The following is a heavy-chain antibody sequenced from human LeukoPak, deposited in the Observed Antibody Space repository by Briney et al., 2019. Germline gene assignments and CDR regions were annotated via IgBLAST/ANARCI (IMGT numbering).Heavy chain of an antibody. V-gene: IGHV3-21*01. J-gene: IGHJ6*02. D-gene: IGHD3-9*01. CDR2: ISSSSSYI. CDR3: TRDLMDYDVSTGLHHYYMDV. CDR1: GFTFSSYS. Sequence: GGSLRLSCAASGFTFSSYSMNWVRQAPGKGLEWVSSISSSSSYIYYADSVKGRFTISRDNAKNSLYLQMNSLRVEGTAVYYCTRDLMDYDVSTGLHHYYMDVWGQGTTVTVSS.